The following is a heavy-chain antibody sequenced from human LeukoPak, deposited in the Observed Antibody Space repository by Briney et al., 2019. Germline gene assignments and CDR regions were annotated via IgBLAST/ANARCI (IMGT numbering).Heavy chain of an antibody. Sequence: PSETLSLTCTVSGYSISSGYYWGWIRQPPGKGLEWIGSIYHSGSTYYNPSLKSRVTISVDTSKNQFSLKLSAVTAADTAVYYCARDSNYGGSLDYWGQGTLVTVSS. CDR1: GYSISSGYY. CDR3: ARDSNYGGSLDY. V-gene: IGHV4-38-2*02. CDR2: IYHSGST. J-gene: IGHJ4*02. D-gene: IGHD4-11*01.